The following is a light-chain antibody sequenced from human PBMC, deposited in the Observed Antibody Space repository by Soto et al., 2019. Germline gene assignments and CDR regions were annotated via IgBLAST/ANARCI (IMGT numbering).Light chain of an antibody. CDR1: SGHSSYI. CDR2: LEGSGSY. V-gene: IGLV4-60*02. Sequence: HLVLTQSSSASASLGSSVKLTCTLSSGHSSYIIAWHQQQPGKAPRYLMKLEGSGSYNKGSGVPDRFSGSSSGADRYLTISNLQFEDEADYYCETWRSNTQNWLFGGGTKLTVL. CDR3: ETWRSNTQNWL. J-gene: IGLJ3*02.